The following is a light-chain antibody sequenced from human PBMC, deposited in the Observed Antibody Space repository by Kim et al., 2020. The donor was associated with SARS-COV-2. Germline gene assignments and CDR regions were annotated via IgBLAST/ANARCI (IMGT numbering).Light chain of an antibody. J-gene: IGKJ4*01. CDR1: QDIGTY. CDR2: GTS. V-gene: IGKV1-39*01. Sequence: DIQMTQSPSSLSASVGDRVVITCRASQDIGTYLNWYQLKPGTAPKLLISGTSRVQNGVPSRFSGGGSGSKFTLTINSLQREDFATYFCQQSSITPLTFGGGTKVDIK. CDR3: QQSSITPLT.